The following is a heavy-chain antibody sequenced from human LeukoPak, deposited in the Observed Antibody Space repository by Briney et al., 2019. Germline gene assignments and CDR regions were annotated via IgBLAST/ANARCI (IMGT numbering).Heavy chain of an antibody. CDR2: ISYDGSNK. CDR3: AKEASAVVTPAEYFQH. Sequence: GGSLRLSCAASGFTFSSYGMHWVRQAPGKGLEGVAVISYDGSNKYYADSVKGRFTISRDNSKNTLYLQMNSLRAEDTAVYYCAKEASAVVTPAEYFQHWGQGTLVTVSS. J-gene: IGHJ1*01. D-gene: IGHD4-23*01. V-gene: IGHV3-30*18. CDR1: GFTFSSYG.